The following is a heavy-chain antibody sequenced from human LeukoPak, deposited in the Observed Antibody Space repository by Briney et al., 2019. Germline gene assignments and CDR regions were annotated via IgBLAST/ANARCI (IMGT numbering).Heavy chain of an antibody. CDR3: TRDQTPYY. Sequence: GGSLRLSCTASGFNFGDYAMTWVRQAPGKGLEWVGFIRSKIYGGTPEYAASVKGRFTISRDDSKGVAYLQMNSLKTEDTAVYYCTRDQTPYYWGQGTLVTVAS. CDR2: IRSKIYGGTP. V-gene: IGHV3-49*04. J-gene: IGHJ4*02. CDR1: GFNFGDYA.